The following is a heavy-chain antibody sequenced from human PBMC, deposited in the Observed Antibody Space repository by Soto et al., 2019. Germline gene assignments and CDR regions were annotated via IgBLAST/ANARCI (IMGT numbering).Heavy chain of an antibody. V-gene: IGHV1-69*06. CDR1: GGTLTTFINYP. CDR2: IVPNIGTV. D-gene: IGHD3-3*01. CDR3: ARRDTSGFLRYFDT. Sequence: GASVKVSCKTSGGTLTTFINYPINWVRRAPGQGLEWMGGIVPNIGTVNYAQKFQGRVKVTADKSTGTSYMELSNLSSEDTALYYCARRDTSGFLRYFDTWGQGTLVTVSS. J-gene: IGHJ4*02.